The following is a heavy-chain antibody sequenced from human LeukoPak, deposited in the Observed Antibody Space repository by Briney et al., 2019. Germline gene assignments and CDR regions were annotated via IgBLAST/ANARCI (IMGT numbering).Heavy chain of an antibody. CDR3: ARDNSIHERGWWFDP. CDR1: GGSISSYY. D-gene: IGHD4-23*01. J-gene: IGHJ5*02. V-gene: IGHV4-4*07. CDR2: IYTSGST. Sequence: PSETLSLTCTVSGGSISSYYWSWIRQPAGKGLEWIGRIYTSGSTNYNPSLKSRVTMSVDTSKNQFSLKLSSVTAADTAVYYCARDNSIHERGWWFDPWGQGTLVTVSS.